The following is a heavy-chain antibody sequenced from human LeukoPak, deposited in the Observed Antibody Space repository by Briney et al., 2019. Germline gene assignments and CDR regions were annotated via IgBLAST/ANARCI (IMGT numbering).Heavy chain of an antibody. D-gene: IGHD3-22*01. Sequence: GGSLRLSCAASGFTFSSYGMSWVRQAPGKGLEWVSAISGSGGSTYYADSVKGRFTISRDNAKNSLYLQMNSLRAEDTAVYYCAKDRLYYDSSGYSQIFDYWGQGTLVTVSS. V-gene: IGHV3-23*01. CDR1: GFTFSSYG. J-gene: IGHJ4*02. CDR3: AKDRLYYDSSGYSQIFDY. CDR2: ISGSGGST.